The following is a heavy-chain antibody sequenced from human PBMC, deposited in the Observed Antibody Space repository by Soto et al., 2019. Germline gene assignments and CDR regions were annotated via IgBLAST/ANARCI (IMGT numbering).Heavy chain of an antibody. CDR3: ARSVVATIDGFDS. V-gene: IGHV4-39*01. CDR1: GGSFSSSSYY. CDR2: IYYTGST. D-gene: IGHD5-12*01. Sequence: PSETLSLTCTVSGGSFSSSSYYWGWIRQPPGKGLEWIASIYYTGSTYYNPSLKSRVTIPVDTSKNQFSLKLSSVTAADTAVYYCARSVVATIDGFDSWGQGTLVPVSS. J-gene: IGHJ4*02.